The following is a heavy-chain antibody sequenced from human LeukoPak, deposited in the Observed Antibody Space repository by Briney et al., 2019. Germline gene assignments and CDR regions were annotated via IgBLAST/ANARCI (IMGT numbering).Heavy chain of an antibody. J-gene: IGHJ6*02. CDR3: AAQYSGYEGYYYGMDV. Sequence: GRSLRLSCAASGFTFDDYAMHWDRQAPGKGLEWVSGISWNSGSIGYADSVKGRFTISRDNAKNSLYLQMNSLRAEDTALYYCAAQYSGYEGYYYGMDVWGQGTTVTVSS. CDR1: GFTFDDYA. D-gene: IGHD5-12*01. CDR2: ISWNSGSI. V-gene: IGHV3-9*01.